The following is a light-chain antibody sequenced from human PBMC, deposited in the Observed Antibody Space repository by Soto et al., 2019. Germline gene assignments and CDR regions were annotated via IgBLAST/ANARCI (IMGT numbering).Light chain of an antibody. Sequence: DIQMTQSPSTLSASVGDRVTITCRASQSISSWLAWYQQKPGKAPKLLIYDASSLESGVPSRFSGSGSWTDFTLTISSLQPDDFATYYCQQYNSYSTFGQGTRLEIK. CDR3: QQYNSYST. V-gene: IGKV1-5*01. CDR1: QSISSW. J-gene: IGKJ5*01. CDR2: DAS.